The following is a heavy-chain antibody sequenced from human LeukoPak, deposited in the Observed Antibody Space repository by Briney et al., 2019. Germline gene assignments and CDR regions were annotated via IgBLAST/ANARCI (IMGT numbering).Heavy chain of an antibody. D-gene: IGHD3-9*01. J-gene: IGHJ5*02. V-gene: IGHV1-18*01. Sequence: ASVKVSCKASGYSFNNYGISWVRQAPGQGLEWMGWVSSYNGDTNYAQKFQGRVTMSTDTSTSTAYMELRSLRFDDTAIYYCAKDWHILTGRNCFDPWGQGTLVTVSS. CDR2: VSSYNGDT. CDR3: AKDWHILTGRNCFDP. CDR1: GYSFNNYG.